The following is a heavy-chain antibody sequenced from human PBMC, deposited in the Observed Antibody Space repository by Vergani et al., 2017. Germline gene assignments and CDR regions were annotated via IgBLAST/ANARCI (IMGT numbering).Heavy chain of an antibody. D-gene: IGHD6-19*01. CDR2: IYYSGST. CDR1: GASIRSSNYY. J-gene: IGHJ5*02. Sequence: QLQLQESGPGLVKPSATLSLTCSVSGASIRSSNYYWGWIGKPPGKGLEWIASIYYSGSTYYNPSLKSRVTIAVDTSKNQFSLKLSSVTAADTAVYFCARHSTVEWLVKLGWIDPWGQGILVTVSS. CDR3: ARHSTVEWLVKLGWIDP. V-gene: IGHV4-39*01.